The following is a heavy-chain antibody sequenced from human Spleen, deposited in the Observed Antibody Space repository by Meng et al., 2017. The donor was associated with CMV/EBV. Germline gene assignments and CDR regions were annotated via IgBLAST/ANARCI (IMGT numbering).Heavy chain of an antibody. CDR3: ARIKHCSSTSCYTFDY. D-gene: IGHD2-2*02. CDR2: IYYSGST. Sequence: QVQVQESGPGLVKPSQTLSLTCTVSGGSISSGDYYWSWIRQPPGKGPEWIGYIYYSGSTYYNPSLKSRVTISVDTSKNQFSLKLSSVTAADTAVYYCARIKHCSSTSCYTFDYWGQGTLVTVSS. CDR1: GGSISSGDYY. J-gene: IGHJ4*02. V-gene: IGHV4-30-4*08.